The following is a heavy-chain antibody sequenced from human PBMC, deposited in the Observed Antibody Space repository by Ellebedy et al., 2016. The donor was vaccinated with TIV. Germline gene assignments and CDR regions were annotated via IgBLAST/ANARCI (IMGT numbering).Heavy chain of an antibody. CDR3: ARSSIESGYYGSLDY. D-gene: IGHD3-3*01. V-gene: IGHV1-46*01. CDR2: INSSGGKT. J-gene: IGHJ4*02. Sequence: AASVKVSCKDSGYTFTSYGISWVRQAPGQGLEWMGKINSSGGKTTYAQKFQGRVTMTRDKSTSVVYVELTSLRSEDTAVYYCARSSIESGYYGSLDYWGQGTLVTVSS. CDR1: GYTFTSYG.